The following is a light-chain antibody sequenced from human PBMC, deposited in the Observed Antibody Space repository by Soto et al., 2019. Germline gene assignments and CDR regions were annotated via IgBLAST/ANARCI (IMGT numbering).Light chain of an antibody. Sequence: EIVLTQSPGTLSLSPGERATLSCRASQSVSYSYLAWYQQKPGQAPRLLIYGASSRATSIPDRFSGSGSGTDFTLTISRLEPEDFAGYYWQQYDSSPHTFGGRTKVEIK. CDR3: QQYDSSPHT. CDR2: GAS. J-gene: IGKJ4*01. CDR1: QSVSYSY. V-gene: IGKV3-20*01.